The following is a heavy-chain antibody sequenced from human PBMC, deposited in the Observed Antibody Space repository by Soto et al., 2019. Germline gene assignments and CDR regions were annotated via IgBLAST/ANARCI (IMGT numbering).Heavy chain of an antibody. V-gene: IGHV1-69*13. Sequence: ASVKVSCKASGGTFSSYAISWVRQAPGQGLEWMGEIITICGTANYAQKFQGRVTITADESTSTAYMELSSLRSEDTAVYYCAREYSTRGWYSDYWGQGTLVTVSS. D-gene: IGHD6-19*01. CDR3: AREYSTRGWYSDY. CDR2: IITICGTA. J-gene: IGHJ4*02. CDR1: GGTFSSYA.